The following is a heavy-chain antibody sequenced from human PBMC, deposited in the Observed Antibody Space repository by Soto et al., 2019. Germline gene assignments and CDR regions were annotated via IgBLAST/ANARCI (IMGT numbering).Heavy chain of an antibody. CDR2: IAYDGSNI. Sequence: QVQLVESGGGVVQPGRSLRLSCAASGFIFNSYGMHWLRQAPGKGLEWVAVIAYDGSNIFYADSVKGRFTISRDNSNNTLYLQMNSLRGDDTAVYYCARGVRGVATFAIGFYLDYWGQGTVVTTSS. J-gene: IGHJ4*02. CDR3: ARGVRGVATFAIGFYLDY. D-gene: IGHD3-10*01. CDR1: GFIFNSYG. V-gene: IGHV3-30*03.